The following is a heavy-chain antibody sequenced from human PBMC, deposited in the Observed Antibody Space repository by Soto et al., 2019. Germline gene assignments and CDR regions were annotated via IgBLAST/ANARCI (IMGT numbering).Heavy chain of an antibody. D-gene: IGHD2-15*01. CDR3: AKGRHCSGGSCYSGFRWITDY. J-gene: IGHJ4*02. CDR1: GFTFSSYA. V-gene: IGHV3-23*01. CDR2: ISGSGGST. Sequence: GGSLRLSCAASGFTFSSYAMSWVRQAPGKGLEWVSAISGSGGSTYYADSVKGRFTISRDNSKNTLYLQMNSLRAEDTAVYYCAKGRHCSGGSCYSGFRWITDYWGQGTLVTVSS.